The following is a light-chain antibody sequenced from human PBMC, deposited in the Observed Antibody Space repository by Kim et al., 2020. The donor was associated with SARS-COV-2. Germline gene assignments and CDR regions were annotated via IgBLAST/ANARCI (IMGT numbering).Light chain of an antibody. CDR3: QYYNDWPGT. V-gene: IGKV3-15*01. J-gene: IGKJ2*01. Sequence: SVAPGESASCSCNASQSFSNYVAWYQMKPGQAPRVIFFGAYMRASSIPARFSGSGSGTDFTLSISSLQSEDSAFYYCQYYNDWPGTFGQGTKLEIK. CDR2: GAY. CDR1: QSFSNY.